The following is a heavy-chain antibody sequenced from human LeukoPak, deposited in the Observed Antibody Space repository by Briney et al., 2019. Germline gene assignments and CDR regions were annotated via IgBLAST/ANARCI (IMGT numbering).Heavy chain of an antibody. D-gene: IGHD2-2*01. CDR2: ISYDGSNK. CDR3: ARECLTKVPAALCYFDY. V-gene: IGHV3-30-3*01. J-gene: IGHJ4*02. Sequence: GGSLRLSCAASGFTFSSYAMHRVRQAPGKGLEWVAVISYDGSNKYYADSVKGRFTISRDNSKNTLYLQMNSLRAEDTAVYYCARECLTKVPAALCYFDYWGQGTLVTVSS. CDR1: GFTFSSYA.